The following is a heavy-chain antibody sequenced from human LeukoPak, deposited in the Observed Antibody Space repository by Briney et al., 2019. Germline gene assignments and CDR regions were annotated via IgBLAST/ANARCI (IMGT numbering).Heavy chain of an antibody. CDR3: ARDPGDYYGSGSYIYDY. D-gene: IGHD3-10*01. J-gene: IGHJ4*02. CDR2: IIPIFGTA. Sequence: ASVKVSCKASGCTFSSYAISWVRQAPGQGLEWMGGIIPIFGTANYAQKFQGRVTITADESTSTAYMELSSLRSEDTAVYYYARDPGDYYGSGSYIYDYWGQGTLVTVSS. CDR1: GCTFSSYA. V-gene: IGHV1-69*13.